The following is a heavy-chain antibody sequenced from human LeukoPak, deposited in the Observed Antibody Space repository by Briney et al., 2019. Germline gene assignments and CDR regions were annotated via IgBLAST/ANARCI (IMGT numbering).Heavy chain of an antibody. J-gene: IGHJ4*02. D-gene: IGHD1-20*01. CDR2: IYYSGST. CDR1: GGSISSYY. Sequence: SETLSLTCTVSGGSISSYYWSWIRQPPGKGLEWIGYIYYSGSTNYNPSLKSRVTISVDTSKNQFSLKLSSVTAADTAVYYCASGRYNWNYFDYWGQGTLVTVSS. CDR3: ASGRYNWNYFDY. V-gene: IGHV4-59*01.